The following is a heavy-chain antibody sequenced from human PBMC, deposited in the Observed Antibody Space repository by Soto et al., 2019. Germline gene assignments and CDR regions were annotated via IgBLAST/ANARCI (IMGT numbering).Heavy chain of an antibody. CDR2: ISWDSGSI. D-gene: IGHD6-25*01. Sequence: EVQLVESGGGLIQPGRSLRLSCAASGFTFDNYAMHWVRQAPGKGLEWVSGISWDSGSIDYADSVRGRFTISRDNARNSLYLRMSSLRPEDTALYYCAKDAAYYFVYWGQGTLVTVSS. J-gene: IGHJ4*02. CDR1: GFTFDNYA. CDR3: AKDAAYYFVY. V-gene: IGHV3-9*01.